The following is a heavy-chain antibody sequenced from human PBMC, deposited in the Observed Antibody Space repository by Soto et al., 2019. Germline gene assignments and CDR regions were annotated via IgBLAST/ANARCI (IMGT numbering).Heavy chain of an antibody. J-gene: IGHJ4*02. Sequence: GASVKVSCKASVFTFTTYDINWVRQATGHGLEWMGWINPNSGNIGYAQRFQGRVTMTRDTAIRTAYMEVSSLRSDDTAVYYCARGRASGSYYLLDYWGQGTLVTVSS. CDR3: ARGRASGSYYLLDY. CDR2: INPNSGNI. CDR1: VFTFTTYD. D-gene: IGHD3-10*01. V-gene: IGHV1-8*01.